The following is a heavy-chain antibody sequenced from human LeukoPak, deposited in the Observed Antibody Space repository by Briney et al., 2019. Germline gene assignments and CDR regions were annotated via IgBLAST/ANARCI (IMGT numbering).Heavy chain of an antibody. CDR1: GYTLTGYY. V-gene: IGHV1-2*06. Sequence: ASVKVSCKASGYTLTGYYMHWVRQAPGQGLEWMGRINPNSGGTNYAQKFQGRVTMTRDTSISTAYMELSRLRSDDTAVYYCARIYFDILTGDYYMDVWGKGTTVTASS. CDR3: ARIYFDILTGDYYMDV. D-gene: IGHD3-9*01. J-gene: IGHJ6*03. CDR2: INPNSGGT.